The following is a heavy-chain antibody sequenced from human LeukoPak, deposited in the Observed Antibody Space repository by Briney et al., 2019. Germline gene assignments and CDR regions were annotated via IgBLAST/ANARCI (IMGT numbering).Heavy chain of an antibody. CDR2: ITWNSGSI. J-gene: IGHJ4*02. CDR3: AAGAGITRY. Sequence: GGSLRLSCAASGLTFYDYAMHWVRQAPGKGLGWVSGITWNSGSIAYADSVKGRFTISRDNAKNSLYLQMNTLRSEDTALYYCAAGAGITRYWGQGTLVTVSS. V-gene: IGHV3-9*01. CDR1: GLTFYDYA. D-gene: IGHD3-10*01.